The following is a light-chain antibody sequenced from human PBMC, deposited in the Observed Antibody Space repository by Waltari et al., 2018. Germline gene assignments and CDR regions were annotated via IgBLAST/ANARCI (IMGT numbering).Light chain of an antibody. J-gene: IGLJ3*02. CDR2: GNS. CDR1: SSNIGAGYD. CDR3: QSYDSSLSGWV. V-gene: IGLV1-40*01. Sequence: QSVLTQPPSVSGAPGQRITISCTGSSSNIGAGYDVHWYQQLPGKAPKLLICGNSNRPSGLPDRFSGSKSGTSASLAITGLQAEDEADYYCQSYDSSLSGWVFGGGTKLTVL.